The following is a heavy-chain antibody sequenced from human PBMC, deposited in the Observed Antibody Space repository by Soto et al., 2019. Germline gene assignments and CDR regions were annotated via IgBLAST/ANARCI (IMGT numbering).Heavy chain of an antibody. J-gene: IGHJ6*02. V-gene: IGHV4-39*01. CDR2: IYYRGNA. D-gene: IGHD2-21*01. CDR1: DTCINSDKYY. Sequence: SETLSLTCSVSDTCINSDKYYWGCIRQPPGKGLEWIGSIYYRGNAYYNPSLQTRVTISLDKSKNQFSLKLSSVTAADTAVYYCVCGEDYYYYGMDVWGQGTTVTVSS. CDR3: VCGEDYYYYGMDV.